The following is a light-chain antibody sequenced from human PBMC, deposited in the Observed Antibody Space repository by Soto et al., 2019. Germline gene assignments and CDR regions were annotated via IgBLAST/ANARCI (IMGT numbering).Light chain of an antibody. CDR1: QGISSY. CDR3: QQYYNLPIT. V-gene: IGKV1-9*01. CDR2: AAS. Sequence: DIQLTQSHTFMSASLGDRVTIPFPASQGISSYLAWYQQKPGKAPKLLIYAASTLQSGVPSRFSGSGSGTDFTLTISCLQSEDFATYSCQQYYNLPITFGQGTRLEIK. J-gene: IGKJ5*01.